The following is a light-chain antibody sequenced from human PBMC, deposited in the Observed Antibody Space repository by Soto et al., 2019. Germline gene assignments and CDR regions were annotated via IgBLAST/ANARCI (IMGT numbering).Light chain of an antibody. V-gene: IGKV3-11*01. CDR2: DTS. CDR1: QSVGSF. Sequence: EIVLTQSPATLSLSPGERATLSCRASQSVGSFLAWYQQKSGQTPRLLIYDTSNRVTGIPARFSGSGSGTDFTPTISSLEPEDFAVYYCQHRANWLGTFGPGTKVDMK. J-gene: IGKJ3*01. CDR3: QHRANWLGT.